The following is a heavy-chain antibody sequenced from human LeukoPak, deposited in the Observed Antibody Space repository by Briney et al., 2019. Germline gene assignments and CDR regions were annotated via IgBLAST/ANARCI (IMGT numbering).Heavy chain of an antibody. CDR2: IKQDGSEK. J-gene: IGHJ4*02. CDR3: ATSRTFDY. CDR1: GFTFNSYW. V-gene: IGHV3-7*01. D-gene: IGHD1-7*01. Sequence: GGSLRLSCAASGFTFNSYWMNWVRQAPGKGLEWVANIKQDGSEKYYVDSVKGRFTISRDNAENSLYLQMNSLRAEDTAVYYCATSRTFDYWGQGTLVTVSS.